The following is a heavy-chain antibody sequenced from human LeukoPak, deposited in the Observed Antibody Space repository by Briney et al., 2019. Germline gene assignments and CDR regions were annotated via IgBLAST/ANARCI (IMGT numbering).Heavy chain of an antibody. Sequence: GGSLRLSCVASGFTFYTYDMSWVRQVPGKGLEWLSSISYHGHRTYYTDSVKGRFTISRDNSKNTLYLQLNSLRVEDTAIYYCARIPGMAAGSDFYFDYWGPGTVVTVFS. CDR2: ISYHGHRT. D-gene: IGHD6-13*01. CDR1: GFTFYTYD. J-gene: IGHJ4*02. CDR3: ARIPGMAAGSDFYFDY. V-gene: IGHV3-23*01.